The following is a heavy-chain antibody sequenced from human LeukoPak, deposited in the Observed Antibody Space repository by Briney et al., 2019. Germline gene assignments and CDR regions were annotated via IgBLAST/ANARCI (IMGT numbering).Heavy chain of an antibody. J-gene: IGHJ4*02. V-gene: IGHV4-34*01. CDR3: ARLYYYDSSGYYHFDY. Sequence: SETLSLTCAVYGGPFSGYYWSWIRQPPGKGLEWIGEINHSGSTNYNPSLKSRVTISVDTSKNQFSLKLSSVTAADTAVYYCARLYYYDSSGYYHFDYWGQGTLVTVSS. CDR1: GGPFSGYY. D-gene: IGHD3-22*01. CDR2: INHSGST.